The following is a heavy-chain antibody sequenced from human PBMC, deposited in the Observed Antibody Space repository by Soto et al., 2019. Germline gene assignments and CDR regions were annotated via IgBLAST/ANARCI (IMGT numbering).Heavy chain of an antibody. D-gene: IGHD5-12*01. J-gene: IGHJ4*02. V-gene: IGHV3-33*01. CDR3: ARDEGWLLDY. Sequence: QVQLVESGGGVVQPGRSLRLSCAASGFTFSSYGMHWVRQAPGKGLEWVAVIWYDGSNKYYADSVKGRFTISRDNSKNTLYLHMNSLRAEDTAVYYCARDEGWLLDYWGQGTLVTVSS. CDR1: GFTFSSYG. CDR2: IWYDGSNK.